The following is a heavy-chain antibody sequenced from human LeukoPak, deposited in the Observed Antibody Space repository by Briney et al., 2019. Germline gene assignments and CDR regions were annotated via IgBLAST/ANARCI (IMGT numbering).Heavy chain of an antibody. CDR2: IYYSGST. D-gene: IGHD2-15*01. J-gene: IGHJ6*03. CDR3: ARGYCSGGSCYSYYYYNYMDV. CDR1: GGSISSSSYY. Sequence: SETLSLTCTVSGGSISSSSYYWGWIRQPPGKGLEWIGSIYYSGSTYYNPSLKSRVTISVDTSKNQFSLKLSSVTATDTAVYYCARGYCSGGSCYSYYYYNYMDVWGKGTTVTVSS. V-gene: IGHV4-39*07.